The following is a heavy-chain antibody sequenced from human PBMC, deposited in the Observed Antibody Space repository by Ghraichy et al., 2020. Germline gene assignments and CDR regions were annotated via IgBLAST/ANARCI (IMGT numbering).Heavy chain of an antibody. CDR1: GFTFGSFW. D-gene: IGHD6-19*01. CDR3: ARGGWNFDH. Sequence: GGSLRLSCAASGFTFGSFWMSWVRHAPGKGLEWVATIKTDGSDKYYVDSVKGRFTISRDNAKNSLYLLMNSLRAEDTAMYYCARGGWNFDHWGQGTLVTVSS. CDR2: IKTDGSDK. J-gene: IGHJ4*02. V-gene: IGHV3-7*01.